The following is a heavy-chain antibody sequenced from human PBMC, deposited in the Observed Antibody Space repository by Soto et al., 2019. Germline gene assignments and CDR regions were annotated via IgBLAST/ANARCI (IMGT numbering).Heavy chain of an antibody. V-gene: IGHV4-31*03. Sequence: SKTLSLTFTVSGGSISSGGYYWSLIRQHPGKGLEWIGYIYYSGSTYYNPSLKSRVTISVDTSKNQFYLKLSSVTAADTAVYYCTAAPEISDYYYYGMDVWGQGTTVTVSS. CDR2: IYYSGST. CDR3: TAAPEISDYYYYGMDV. CDR1: GGSISSGGYY. J-gene: IGHJ6*02. D-gene: IGHD6-13*01.